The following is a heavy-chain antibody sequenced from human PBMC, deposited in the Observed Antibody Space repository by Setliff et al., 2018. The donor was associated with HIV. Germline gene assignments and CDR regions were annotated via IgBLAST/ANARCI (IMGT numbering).Heavy chain of an antibody. Sequence: SVKVSCKASGGTFSTYAISWVRQAPGQGLEWMGGIIPIFGTANYAQKFQGRVTITADKSTSTAYTELSSLRSEDTAVYYCARDGDSSGWYGYYYYMDVWGKGPRSPSP. CDR2: IIPIFGTA. J-gene: IGHJ6*03. V-gene: IGHV1-69*06. CDR3: ARDGDSSGWYGYYYYMDV. CDR1: GGTFSTYA. D-gene: IGHD6-19*01.